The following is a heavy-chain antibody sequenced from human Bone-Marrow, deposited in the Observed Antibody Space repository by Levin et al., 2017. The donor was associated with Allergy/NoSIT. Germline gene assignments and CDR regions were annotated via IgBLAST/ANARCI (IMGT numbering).Heavy chain of an antibody. V-gene: IGHV3-53*01. CDR1: GFTVSNNY. CDR2: IYSDGTI. D-gene: IGHD3-16*01. CDR3: AGGPRRSY. Sequence: ASVKVSCAVSGFTVSNNYMSWVRQAPGKGLEWVSLIYSDGTIDYADSVKGRFTISRDNSKNTLSLQMNSLTADDTAVYYCAGGPRRSYWGQGTLVTVSS. J-gene: IGHJ4*02.